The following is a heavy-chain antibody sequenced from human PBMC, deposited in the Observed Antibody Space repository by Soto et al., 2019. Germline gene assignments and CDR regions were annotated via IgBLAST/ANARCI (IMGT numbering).Heavy chain of an antibody. V-gene: IGHV3-13*05. CDR2: ISAAGDP. J-gene: IGHJ6*02. CDR1: GFTFRNYD. CDR3: ARTDRDFYGLDV. Sequence: EVQLVESGGGLVQPGGSLRLSCEASGFTFRNYDMHWVRQGTGKGLEWVSGISAAGDPDYADSVEGRFTISIENAQNSFCLQMNRLRVGYTAVYYCARTDRDFYGLDVWGQGTTVIVSS.